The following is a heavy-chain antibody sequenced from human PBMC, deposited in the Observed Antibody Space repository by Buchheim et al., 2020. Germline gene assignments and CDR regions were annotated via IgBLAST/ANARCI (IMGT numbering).Heavy chain of an antibody. CDR2: ISYDGSNK. CDR1: GFTFSSYG. D-gene: IGHD4-17*01. CDR3: AKVGPTVTTYYYYGMDV. V-gene: IGHV3-30*18. Sequence: QVQLVESGGGVVQPGRSLRLSCAASGFTFSSYGMHWVRQAPGKGLEWVAVISYDGSNKYYADSVKGRFTISRDNSTNTPYLQMNSLRAEDTAVYYCAKVGPTVTTYYYYGMDVWGKGTT. J-gene: IGHJ6*04.